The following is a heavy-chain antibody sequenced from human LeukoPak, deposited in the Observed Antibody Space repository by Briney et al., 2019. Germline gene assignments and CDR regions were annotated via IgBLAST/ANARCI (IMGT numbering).Heavy chain of an antibody. CDR3: ARAEGSLSGAMLINWFDP. CDR1: GGTFSSYA. D-gene: IGHD1-26*01. V-gene: IGHV1-69*06. J-gene: IGHJ5*02. Sequence: ASVKVSCKASGGTFSSYAISWVRQAPGQGLEWMGGIIPIFGTANYAQKFQGRVTITADKSTSTAYMELSSLRSEDTAVYYCARAEGSLSGAMLINWFDPWGQGTLVTVSS. CDR2: IIPIFGTA.